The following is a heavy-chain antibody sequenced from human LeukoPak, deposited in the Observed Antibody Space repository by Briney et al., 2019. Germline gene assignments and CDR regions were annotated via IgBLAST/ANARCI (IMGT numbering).Heavy chain of an antibody. D-gene: IGHD6-6*01. J-gene: IGHJ4*02. CDR3: ARAARSFHSSYYFDY. CDR1: GFTFSSYG. CDR2: ISKGGKNK. Sequence: GGSLRLSCAAAGFTFSSYGMHWVRQAPGKGLEWVALISKGGKNKYYAGSVKGRITISRDNSKNTLYLQMNSLRAEDTAVYYCARAARSFHSSYYFDYWGQGTLVTVSS. V-gene: IGHV3-30*03.